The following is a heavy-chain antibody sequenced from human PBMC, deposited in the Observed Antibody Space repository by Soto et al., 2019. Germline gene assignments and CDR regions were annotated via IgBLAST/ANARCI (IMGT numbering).Heavy chain of an antibody. CDR1: GFTFNNYA. CDR2: ISASDGST. Sequence: GGSLRLSCAASGFTFNNYAMSWVRQAPGKGLEWVSAISASDGSTYYADSVKGRFTISRDNSKNTLYLQMNSLRAEDTAVYYCAKAPKEDYYYYMDVWGKGTTVTVSS. J-gene: IGHJ6*03. V-gene: IGHV3-23*01. CDR3: AKAPKEDYYYYMDV.